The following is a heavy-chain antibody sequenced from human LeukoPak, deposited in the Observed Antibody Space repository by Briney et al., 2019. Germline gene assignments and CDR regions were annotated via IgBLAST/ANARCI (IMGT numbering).Heavy chain of an antibody. CDR3: AVLISSIAAP. Sequence: ASVKVSCKASGYTFTSHGISWARQAPGQGLEWMGWISAYNGNTNYAQKLQGRVTMTTDTSTSTAYMELRSLRSDDTAVYYCAVLISSIAAPWGQGTLVTVSS. CDR1: GYTFTSHG. J-gene: IGHJ4*02. D-gene: IGHD6-6*01. CDR2: ISAYNGNT. V-gene: IGHV1-18*01.